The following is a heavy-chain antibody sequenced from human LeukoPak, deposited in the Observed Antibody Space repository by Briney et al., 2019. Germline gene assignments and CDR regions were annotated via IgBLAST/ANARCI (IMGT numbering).Heavy chain of an antibody. Sequence: ASVKVSCKASGYTFTGYYMHWVRQAPGQGLEWMGWINPNSGGTYYAQKFQGRVTMTSDTSISTAYMELSRLRPDTTVVYYCARDRYGGTSATFDYGGQGTLVTVSS. J-gene: IGHJ4*02. CDR2: INPNSGGT. V-gene: IGHV1-2*02. CDR1: GYTFTGYY. CDR3: ARDRYGGTSATFDY. D-gene: IGHD4-23*01.